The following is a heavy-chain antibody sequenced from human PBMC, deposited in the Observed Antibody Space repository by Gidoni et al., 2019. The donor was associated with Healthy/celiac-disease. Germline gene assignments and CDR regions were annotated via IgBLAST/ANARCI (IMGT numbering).Heavy chain of an antibody. CDR3: ARDAVTLRDAFDI. V-gene: IGHV3-11*05. Sequence: QVQLVESGGGLVKPGGSLRLSCAASGFTFSDYYMSWIRQAPGKGLEWVSYISSSSSYTNYADSVKGRFTISRDNAKNSLYLQMNSLRAEDTAVYYCARDAVTLRDAFDIWGQGTMVTVSS. D-gene: IGHD4-4*01. CDR2: ISSSSSYT. CDR1: GFTFSDYY. J-gene: IGHJ3*02.